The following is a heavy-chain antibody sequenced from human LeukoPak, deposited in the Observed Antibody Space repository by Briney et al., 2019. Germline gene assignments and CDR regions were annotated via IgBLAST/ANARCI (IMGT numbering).Heavy chain of an antibody. CDR2: INPNSGGT. Sequence: ASVKVSCKASGYTFTGYYMHWVRQAPGQGLEWMGWINPNSGGTNYAQKFQGRVTMTRDTSISTAYMELRSLRSDDTAVYYCARGALVRGVIIDGDWFDPWGQGTLVTVSS. CDR1: GYTFTGYY. V-gene: IGHV1-2*02. D-gene: IGHD3-10*01. CDR3: ARGALVRGVIIDGDWFDP. J-gene: IGHJ5*02.